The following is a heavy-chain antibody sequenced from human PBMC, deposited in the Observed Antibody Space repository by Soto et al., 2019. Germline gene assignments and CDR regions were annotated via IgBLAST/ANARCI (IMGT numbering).Heavy chain of an antibody. J-gene: IGHJ6*03. CDR3: ARDRRVVVGEYYYYYYYMDV. CDR2: IYYSGST. Sequence: QVQLQESGPGLVKPSQTLSLTCTVSGGSISSGGYYWSWIRQHPGKGLEWIGYIYYSGSTYYNPSLKSRVTISVDTSKNQFSLKLSSVTAADTAVYYCARDRRVVVGEYYYYYYYMDVWGKGTTVTVSS. D-gene: IGHD2-15*01. CDR1: GGSISSGGYY. V-gene: IGHV4-31*03.